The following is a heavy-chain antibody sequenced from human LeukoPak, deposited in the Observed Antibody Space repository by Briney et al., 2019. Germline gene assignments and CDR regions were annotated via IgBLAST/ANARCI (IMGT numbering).Heavy chain of an antibody. Sequence: AGGSLRLPCAASGFSFSSYAMSWVRQAPGKGLEWVSAISSSGYTTYYADSVKGRFSISRDNSKNTVYLQMSSLRGEDTAVYHCAKEYCSGGSCYSGYWGQGALVTVSS. D-gene: IGHD2-15*01. J-gene: IGHJ4*02. CDR1: GFSFSSYA. V-gene: IGHV3-23*01. CDR3: AKEYCSGGSCYSGY. CDR2: ISSSGYTT.